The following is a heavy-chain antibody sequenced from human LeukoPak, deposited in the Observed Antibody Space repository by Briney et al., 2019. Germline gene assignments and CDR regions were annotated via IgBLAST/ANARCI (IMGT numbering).Heavy chain of an antibody. J-gene: IGHJ4*02. CDR3: ARASFSIAAAGTIDY. CDR1: GGSFSGYY. CDR2: LNRSGST. Sequence: SETLSLTCAVYGGSFSGYYWSWIRQPPGKGLEWIGELNRSGSTNYNPSLKSRVTISVDTSKNQFSLKLSSVTAADTAVYYCARASFSIAAAGTIDYWGQGTLVTVSS. D-gene: IGHD6-13*01. V-gene: IGHV4-34*01.